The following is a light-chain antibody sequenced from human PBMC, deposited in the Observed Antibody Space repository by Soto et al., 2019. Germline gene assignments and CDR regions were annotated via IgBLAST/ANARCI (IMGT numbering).Light chain of an antibody. Sequence: DIQMTQSPSSLSASVRDRITITCRASQGISNFLAWYQQKPGKVPKLLIYAASTLQSGVPSRFSGRGSGTDFTLTISSLQPEDVATDYCQQYNSAPPTFGGGTKVEIK. V-gene: IGKV1-27*01. CDR1: QGISNF. J-gene: IGKJ4*01. CDR3: QQYNSAPPT. CDR2: AAS.